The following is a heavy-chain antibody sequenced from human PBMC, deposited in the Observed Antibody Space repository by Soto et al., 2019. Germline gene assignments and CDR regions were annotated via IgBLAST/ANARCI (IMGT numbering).Heavy chain of an antibody. D-gene: IGHD6-13*01. CDR2: IIPIFGTA. Sequence: SGKECGDASSGTFSSYAISWEQQAPGQGLEWMGGIIPIFGTANYAQKFQGRVTITADESTSTAYMELSSLRSADTAVYYCARELVDSSSLYRESYYFDYWGHGTQVTV. V-gene: IGHV1-69*13. J-gene: IGHJ4*01. CDR1: SGTFSSYA. CDR3: ARELVDSSSLYRESYYFDY.